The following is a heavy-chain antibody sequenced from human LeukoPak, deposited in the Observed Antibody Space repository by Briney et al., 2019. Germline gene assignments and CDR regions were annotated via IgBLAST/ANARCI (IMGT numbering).Heavy chain of an antibody. CDR3: ASSRGPSSSWSFDS. J-gene: IGHJ4*02. Sequence: SETLSLTCSFSIVPIKNYYWNWVRQSPGKGLQWGGYIYYTGSTDYNFSLKSRVTISLDTSENHFSLSLSSVTAADSALYFCASSRGPSSSWSFDSWGQGILVTVSS. V-gene: IGHV4-59*01. D-gene: IGHD6-13*01. CDR2: IYYTGST. CDR1: IVPIKNYY.